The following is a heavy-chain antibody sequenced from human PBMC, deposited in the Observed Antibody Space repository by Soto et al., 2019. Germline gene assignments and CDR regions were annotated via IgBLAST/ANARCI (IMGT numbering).Heavy chain of an antibody. CDR2: ISNDGITK. V-gene: IGHV3-30*03. D-gene: IGHD6-19*01. CDR1: GFTFSTFA. Sequence: QVQLVESGGGVVQPGRSLRLSCAASGFTFSTFAMHWVRQAPGKGLEWVALISNDGITKYYAESVKGRFTISRDNSKNTLYLEIDILRTEDTDVYYAYSSGWWGQGTRVTVSS. CDR3: YSSGW. J-gene: IGHJ4*02.